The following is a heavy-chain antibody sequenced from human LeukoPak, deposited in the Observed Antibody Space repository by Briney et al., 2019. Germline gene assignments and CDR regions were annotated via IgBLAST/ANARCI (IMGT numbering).Heavy chain of an antibody. V-gene: IGHV1-69*06. CDR3: ARVGNYDILTGYYTFDY. CDR2: IIPIFGTA. J-gene: IGHJ4*02. CDR1: GGTFSSYA. D-gene: IGHD3-9*01. Sequence: SVKVSCKASGGTFSSYAISWVRQAPGQGLEWMGGIIPIFGTANYAQKFQGRVTITADKSTSTAYMELSSLRPEDTAVYYCARVGNYDILTGYYTFDYWGQGTLVTVSS.